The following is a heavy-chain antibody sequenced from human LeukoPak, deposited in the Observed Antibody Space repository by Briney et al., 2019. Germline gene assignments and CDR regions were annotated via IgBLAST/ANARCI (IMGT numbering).Heavy chain of an antibody. Sequence: PGGSLRLSCAASGFTFSSYGMHWVRQAPGKGLEWVAVIWYDGSNKYYADSVKGRFTISRDNSKNTLYLQMNSLRAEDTAVYYRARARKPTGYCSSTSCYTYGMDVWGQGTTVTVSS. CDR2: IWYDGSNK. CDR3: ARARKPTGYCSSTSCYTYGMDV. V-gene: IGHV3-33*01. CDR1: GFTFSSYG. D-gene: IGHD2-2*02. J-gene: IGHJ6*02.